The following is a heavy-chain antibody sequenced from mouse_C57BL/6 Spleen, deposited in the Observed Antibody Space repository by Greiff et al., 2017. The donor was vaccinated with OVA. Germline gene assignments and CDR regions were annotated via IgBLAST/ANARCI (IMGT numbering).Heavy chain of an antibody. D-gene: IGHD2-5*01. Sequence: EVQLQQSGPGLVKPSQSLSLTCSVPGYSITSGYYWNWIRQFPGNKLEWMGYISYDGSNNYNPSLKNRISITRDTSKNQFFLKLNSVTTEDTATYYCARENSNYLYYYAMDYWGQGTSVTVSS. V-gene: IGHV3-6*01. CDR3: ARENSNYLYYYAMDY. J-gene: IGHJ4*01. CDR1: GYSITSGYY. CDR2: ISYDGSN.